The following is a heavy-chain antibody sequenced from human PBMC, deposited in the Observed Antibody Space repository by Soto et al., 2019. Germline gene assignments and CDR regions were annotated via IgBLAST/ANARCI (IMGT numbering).Heavy chain of an antibody. CDR3: ARVTDYDFWSGYYPTYYYYGMDV. Sequence: GGSLRLSCAASGFTFSSYAMHWVRQAPGKGLEWVAVISYDGSNKYYADSVKGRFTISRDNSKNTLYLQMNSLRAEDTAVYYCARVTDYDFWSGYYPTYYYYGMDVWGQGTTVTVSS. V-gene: IGHV3-30-3*01. CDR1: GFTFSSYA. J-gene: IGHJ6*02. D-gene: IGHD3-3*01. CDR2: ISYDGSNK.